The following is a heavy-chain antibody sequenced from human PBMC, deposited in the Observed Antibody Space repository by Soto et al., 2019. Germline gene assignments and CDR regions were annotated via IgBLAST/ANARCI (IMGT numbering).Heavy chain of an antibody. CDR2: ISSSSSTI. CDR3: ARDSSGWYLPQLDY. V-gene: IGHV3-48*02. J-gene: IGHJ4*02. D-gene: IGHD6-19*01. CDR1: GFTFSSYS. Sequence: GSLRLSCAASGFTFSSYSMNWVRQAPGKGLEWVSYISSSSSTIYYADSVKGRFTISRDNAKNSLYLQMNSLRDEDTAVYYCARDSSGWYLPQLDYWGQGTLVTVSS.